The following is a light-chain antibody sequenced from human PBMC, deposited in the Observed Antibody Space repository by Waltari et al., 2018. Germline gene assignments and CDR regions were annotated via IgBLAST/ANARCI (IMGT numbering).Light chain of an antibody. CDR2: VNSDGSH. CDR1: SGHSSNV. CDR3: QTGGHGTWV. Sequence: QLVLTQSPSPSASLGASVKLTCTLSSGHSSNVIAWLQEQPGKGPRYLMKVNSDGSHSKGDEIPDRFSGSSSGAERYLTISSLQSEDEADYYCQTGGHGTWVFGGGTKLTVL. V-gene: IGLV4-69*01. J-gene: IGLJ3*02.